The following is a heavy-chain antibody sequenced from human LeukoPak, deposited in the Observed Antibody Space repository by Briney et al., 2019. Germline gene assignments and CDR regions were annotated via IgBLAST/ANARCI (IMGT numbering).Heavy chain of an antibody. D-gene: IGHD6-13*01. CDR3: ARGYSSSWTRRKREYYFDY. V-gene: IGHV1-8*01. J-gene: IGHJ4*02. CDR1: GYTFTSYD. Sequence: GASVKVSCKASGYTFTSYDINWVRQATGQGLEWMGWMSPNSGNTGYAQKFQGRVTMTRNTSISTAYMELSSLRSEDTAVYYCARGYSSSWTRRKREYYFDYWGQGTLVTVSS. CDR2: MSPNSGNT.